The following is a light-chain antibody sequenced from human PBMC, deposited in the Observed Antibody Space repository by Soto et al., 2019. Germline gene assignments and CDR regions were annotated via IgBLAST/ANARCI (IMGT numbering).Light chain of an antibody. CDR1: SSNIGAGYD. CDR3: QFFDLNLRGSV. CDR2: GNN. J-gene: IGLJ3*02. Sequence: QSVLTQPPSVSGAPGQRVTISCSGTSSNIGAGYDVHWYHQLPGTAPKLLIFGNNNRPSGVPARFSASRSGTSASLAITGLQAEDEADYYCQFFDLNLRGSVFGGGTKLTVL. V-gene: IGLV1-40*01.